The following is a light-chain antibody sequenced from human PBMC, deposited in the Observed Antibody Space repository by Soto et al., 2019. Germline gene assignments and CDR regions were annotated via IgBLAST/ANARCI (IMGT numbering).Light chain of an antibody. CDR1: QSISRH. CDR3: QQTYSTPQP. J-gene: IGKJ5*01. V-gene: IGKV1-39*01. Sequence: DIQVTQSPSSLSASVGDRVTITCRASQSISRHLNWYQQKPGKAPKLLINIAYSLQSGVQSRFSGSGSGTDFTLTISNVQPEDFATYYCQQTYSTPQPFGQGTRLEIK. CDR2: IAY.